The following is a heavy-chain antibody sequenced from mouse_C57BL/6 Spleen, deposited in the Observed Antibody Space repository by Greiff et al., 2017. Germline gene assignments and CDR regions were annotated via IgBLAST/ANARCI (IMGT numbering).Heavy chain of an antibody. CDR1: GFTFSSYG. CDR3: ASTVVARGY. J-gene: IGHJ4*01. D-gene: IGHD1-1*01. Sequence: EVNVVESGGDLVKPGGSLKLSCAASGFTFSSYGMSWVRQTPDKRLEWVATISSGGSYTYYPDSVKGRFTISRDNAKNTLYLQMSSLKSEDTAMYYCASTVVARGYWGQGTSVTVSS. V-gene: IGHV5-6*01. CDR2: ISSGGSYT.